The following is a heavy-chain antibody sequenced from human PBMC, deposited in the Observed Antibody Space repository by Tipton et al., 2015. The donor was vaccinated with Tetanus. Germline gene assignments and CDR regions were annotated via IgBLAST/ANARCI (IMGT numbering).Heavy chain of an antibody. D-gene: IGHD2/OR15-2a*01. J-gene: IGHJ3*01. Sequence: TLSLTCTVSDDSISRGIYYWGWVHQPPGKGLEWIGTLFFSGGTYYNPSLKSRVRMSVNTSKNQFSLDFNSVTATDTALYYCATSSSIMRGSDAFDPWGQGTMVFVSS. V-gene: IGHV4-39*01. CDR1: DDSISRGIYY. CDR3: ATSSSIMRGSDAFDP. CDR2: LFFSGGT.